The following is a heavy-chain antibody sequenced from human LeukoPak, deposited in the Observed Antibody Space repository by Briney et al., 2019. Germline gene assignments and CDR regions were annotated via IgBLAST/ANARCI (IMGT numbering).Heavy chain of an antibody. V-gene: IGHV1-8*01. J-gene: IGHJ6*03. CDR2: MNPNSGNT. CDR1: GYTFTSYD. D-gene: IGHD3-9*01. Sequence: ASVKVSCKASGYTFTSYDINWVRQATGQGLEWMGWMNPNSGNTGYAQKFQGRVTMTRNTSISTAYMELSSLRSEDTAVYYCARAYDIFTGYYIPNYYYYYYMDVWGKGTTVTVSS. CDR3: ARAYDIFTGYYIPNYYYYYYMDV.